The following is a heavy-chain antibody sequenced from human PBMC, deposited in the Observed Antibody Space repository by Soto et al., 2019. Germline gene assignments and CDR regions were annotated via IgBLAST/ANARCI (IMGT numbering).Heavy chain of an antibody. CDR2: IYPGDSDT. V-gene: IGHV5-51*01. CDR1: GYSFTTYW. Sequence: EVQLVQSGAEVKKPGESLKISCQGSGYSFTTYWIGWVRQMPGKGLEWMGIIYPGDSDTRYSPSFQGQVTISADKSISTAYLQWSSLKASDTAMYYCARHNPSLCRTSCYLSPHGYGMDVWGQGTTVTVSS. CDR3: ARHNPSLCRTSCYLSPHGYGMDV. J-gene: IGHJ6*02. D-gene: IGHD2-2*01.